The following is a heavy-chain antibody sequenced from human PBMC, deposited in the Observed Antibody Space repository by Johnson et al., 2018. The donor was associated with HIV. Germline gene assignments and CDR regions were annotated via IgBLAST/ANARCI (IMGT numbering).Heavy chain of an antibody. J-gene: IGHJ3*02. CDR1: GFTFDDYA. CDR2: ISWNSGSI. CDR3: AKDVSSSSWFFAFDI. Sequence: QLVESGGGLVQPGRSLRLSCAASGFTFDDYAMHWVRQAPGKGLEWVSGISWNSGSIGYADSVKGRFTISRDNAKNSLYLQMNSLRAEDTALSYCAKDVSSSSWFFAFDIWGQGTMVTVSS. D-gene: IGHD6-13*01. V-gene: IGHV3-9*01.